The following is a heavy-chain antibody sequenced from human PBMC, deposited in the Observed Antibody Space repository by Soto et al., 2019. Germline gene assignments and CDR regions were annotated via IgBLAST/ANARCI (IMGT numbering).Heavy chain of an antibody. Sequence: QVQLQQWGAGLLKPPETLSLTCAVYGGSVSGANYYWSWIRQPPGKGLEWIGEMSHSGGTHFNPSLKSRVTLSVDTSTNQFSLKMSSVTAADTALYYCARVERGTATTVVDAFDIWGPGTMVTVSS. J-gene: IGHJ3*02. V-gene: IGHV4-34*01. CDR2: MSHSGGT. D-gene: IGHD1-1*01. CDR1: GGSVSGANYY. CDR3: ARVERGTATTVVDAFDI.